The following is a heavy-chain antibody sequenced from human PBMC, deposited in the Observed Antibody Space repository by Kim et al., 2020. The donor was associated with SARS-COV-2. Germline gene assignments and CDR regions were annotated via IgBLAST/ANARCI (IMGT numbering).Heavy chain of an antibody. V-gene: IGHV4-59*01. D-gene: IGHD2-15*01. CDR1: GDSISGYY. CDR2: MYYTGST. J-gene: IGHJ5*02. CDR3: ARSRYFNGGTYYSGFDP. Sequence: SETLSLTCTVSGDSISGYYWTWIRQPPGKGLEWIGYMYYTGSTNCNPSLQSRLTISVDTSRNQFSLRLSSVTAADTAVYYCARSRYFNGGTYYSGFDPWG.